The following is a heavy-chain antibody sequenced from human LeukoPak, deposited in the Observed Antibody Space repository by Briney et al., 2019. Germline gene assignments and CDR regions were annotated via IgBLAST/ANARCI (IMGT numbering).Heavy chain of an antibody. CDR1: GFTFSSYW. J-gene: IGHJ4*02. V-gene: IGHV3-7*01. CDR3: AREGGIYSYGYGRFDY. Sequence: GGSLRLSCAASGFTFSSYWMSWVCQTPGKGLEWVAHIKEDGSEKYYVDSVKGRFTISRDNAKNSLYLQMNSLRAEDTALYYCAREGGIYSYGYGRFDYWGQGTLVTVSS. CDR2: IKEDGSEK. D-gene: IGHD5-18*01.